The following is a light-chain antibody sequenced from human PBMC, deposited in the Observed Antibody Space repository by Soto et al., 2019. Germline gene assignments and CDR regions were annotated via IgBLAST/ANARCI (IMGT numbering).Light chain of an antibody. CDR3: AEWDHRLSGGL. J-gene: IGLJ3*02. CDR2: HND. Sequence: QSVLTQPPSASGTPGQRVTISCSGGSSNIGRNTVNWYQQLTGTAPNLLIYHNDNRPSGVPDRFSGSESGTSASLAISGLRSEDEAHYYCAEWDHRLSGGLFGGGTKLTVL. V-gene: IGLV1-44*01. CDR1: SSNIGRNT.